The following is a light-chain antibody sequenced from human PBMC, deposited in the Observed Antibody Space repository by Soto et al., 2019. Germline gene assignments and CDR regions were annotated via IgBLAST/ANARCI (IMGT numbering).Light chain of an antibody. CDR2: GAS. CDR3: QQSGNSPLT. Sequence: EIVLTQSPGTLSLSPGERATLSCRASQSVSSTYLAWYQQKPGQAPRLLIYGASSRATGIPDRFSGSGSGTDFTLTISRLEPEDFAVYFCQQSGNSPLTFGQGTRLETK. V-gene: IGKV3-20*01. J-gene: IGKJ5*01. CDR1: QSVSSTY.